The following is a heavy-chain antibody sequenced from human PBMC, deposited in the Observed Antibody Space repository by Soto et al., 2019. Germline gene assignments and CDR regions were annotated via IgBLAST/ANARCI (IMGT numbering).Heavy chain of an antibody. CDR1: GYTLTELS. D-gene: IGHD3-16*01. Sequence: ASVKVSCKVSGYTLTELSMHWVRQAPGKGLEGMGGFDPEDGETIYAQKFQGRVTMTEERSTDTAYMELNSLISEDTAAEYCATAHLGDPGSENWYFDLWGRGTLVTVSS. CDR3: ATAHLGDPGSENWYFDL. CDR2: FDPEDGET. J-gene: IGHJ2*01. V-gene: IGHV1-24*01.